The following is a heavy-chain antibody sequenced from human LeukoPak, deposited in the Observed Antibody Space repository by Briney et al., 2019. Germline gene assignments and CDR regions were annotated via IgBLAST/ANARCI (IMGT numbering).Heavy chain of an antibody. D-gene: IGHD5-18*01. Sequence: GGSLRLSCAASGFTFSSYWMTWIRQAPGKGLEWVANIKQDGSEKYYVDSVRGRFTISRDNAKNSLYLQMNSLRAEDTAVYYCARDTGGGYSCYDCWGQGALVTVSS. CDR3: ARDTGGGYSCYDC. J-gene: IGHJ4*02. CDR2: IKQDGSEK. CDR1: GFTFSSYW. V-gene: IGHV3-7*01.